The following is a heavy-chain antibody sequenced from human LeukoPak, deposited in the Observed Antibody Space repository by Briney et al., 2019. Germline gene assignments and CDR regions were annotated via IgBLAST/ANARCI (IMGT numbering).Heavy chain of an antibody. J-gene: IGHJ6*03. Sequence: GGSLRLSCAASGFTFDDYGMSWVRQAPGKGLEWVSGLNWNGGSTGYADSVKGRFTISRDNAKNSLYLQMNSLRAEDTALYYCARLARSTPGPYYYYYMDVWGKGTTVTVSS. CDR1: GFTFDDYG. D-gene: IGHD5/OR15-5a*01. CDR3: ARLARSTPGPYYYYYMDV. CDR2: LNWNGGST. V-gene: IGHV3-20*04.